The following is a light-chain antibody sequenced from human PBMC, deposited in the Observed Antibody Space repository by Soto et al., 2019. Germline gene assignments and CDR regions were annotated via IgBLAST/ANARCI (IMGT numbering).Light chain of an antibody. CDR2: GAS. V-gene: IGKV3-15*01. J-gene: IGKJ5*01. CDR3: QQYNNWPPIT. Sequence: EIVMTQSPATLSVSPGERATLSCRASQSVSSNLAWYQQKPGQAPRLLIYGASTRATGXPARFSGSGSGTXXXXXXXXXXXEXFAVYYCQQYNNWPPITFGQGTRLEIK. CDR1: QSVSSN.